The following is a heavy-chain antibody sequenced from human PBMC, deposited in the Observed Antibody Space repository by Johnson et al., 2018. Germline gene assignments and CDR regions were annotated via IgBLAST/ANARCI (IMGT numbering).Heavy chain of an antibody. Sequence: QVQLQQSGPGLVKPSDTXSLMCTVSGGSISSYSYHWIRQSPGTGLEWIGYMYHSGGTNYNHTLTGRVTISLDTSKNQFSLTLSSVTAADTAVYYCARGRGTGSYSQAYLDHWGQGTLVTVSS. CDR2: MYHSGGT. D-gene: IGHD3-3*02. J-gene: IGHJ1*01. CDR3: ARGRGTGSYSQAYLDH. V-gene: IGHV4-59*01. CDR1: GGSISSYS.